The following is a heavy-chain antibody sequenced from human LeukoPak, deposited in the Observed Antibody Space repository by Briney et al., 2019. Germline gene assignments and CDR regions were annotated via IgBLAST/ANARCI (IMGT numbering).Heavy chain of an antibody. V-gene: IGHV1-18*01. CDR3: ARVYYGSGSYSFDI. J-gene: IGHJ3*02. D-gene: IGHD3-10*01. CDR2: ISAYNGNT. Sequence: ASVKVSCKASGYTFTSYGISWVRQAPGQGFEWMGWISAYNGNTNYAQKLQGRVTMTTDTSTSTAYMELSSLRSEDTAVYYCARVYYGSGSYSFDIWGQGTMVTVSS. CDR1: GYTFTSYG.